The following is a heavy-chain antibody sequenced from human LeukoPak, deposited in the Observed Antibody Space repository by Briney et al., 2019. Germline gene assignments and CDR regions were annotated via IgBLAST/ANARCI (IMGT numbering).Heavy chain of an antibody. CDR3: AKDLSFDWLSAYRPYYYYGMDV. CDR2: ISGSGGST. Sequence: PGGSLRLSCAASGFTFSSYAMSWVRQAPGKGLEWVSAISGSGGSTYYADSVKGRFTISRDNSKNTLYLQMNSLRAEDTAVYYCAKDLSFDWLSAYRPYYYYGMDVWGQGTTVTVSS. D-gene: IGHD3-9*01. V-gene: IGHV3-23*01. CDR1: GFTFSSYA. J-gene: IGHJ6*02.